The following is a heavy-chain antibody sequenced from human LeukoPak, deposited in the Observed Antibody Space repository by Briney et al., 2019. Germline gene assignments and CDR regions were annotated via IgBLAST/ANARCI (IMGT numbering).Heavy chain of an antibody. CDR3: ASWAGAAAGFSGPFDY. Sequence: GGSLRLSCAASGFTFSSYSMNWVRRAPGKGLEWVSSISSSSSYTYYADSVKGRFTISRDNAKNSLYLQMNSLRAEDTAVYYCASWAGAAAGFSGPFDYWGQGSLVTVSS. D-gene: IGHD6-13*01. CDR1: GFTFSSYS. J-gene: IGHJ4*02. CDR2: ISSSSSYT. V-gene: IGHV3-21*01.